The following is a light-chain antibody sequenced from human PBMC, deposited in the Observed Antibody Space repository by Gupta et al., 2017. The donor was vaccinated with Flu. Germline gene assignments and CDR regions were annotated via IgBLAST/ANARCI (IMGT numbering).Light chain of an antibody. CDR1: TGAVPTGYF. J-gene: IGLJ2*01. Sequence: QTVVPQEPSLTVSPGGTVTLTCASSTGAVPTGYFPNWFQQKPGQAPRALIDRTSDRHSWTPDRFSGSLLGGKADLTLSGVQPEDEAEYFCLLFYGGVHVFGGGTKLTVL. CDR3: LLFYGGVHV. V-gene: IGLV7-43*01. CDR2: RTS.